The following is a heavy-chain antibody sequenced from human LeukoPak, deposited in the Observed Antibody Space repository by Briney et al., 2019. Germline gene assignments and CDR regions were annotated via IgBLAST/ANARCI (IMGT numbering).Heavy chain of an antibody. D-gene: IGHD4-23*01. Sequence: PGGSLRLSCVASGFTFFTHPMNWVRQAPGKGLEWVSYISISGSTMYYADSVRGRFTISRDNAKNSLYLQMNSLRAEDTAVYYCARDTVVPFDYWGQGTLVTVSS. CDR1: GFTFFTHP. CDR3: ARDTVVPFDY. CDR2: ISISGSTM. J-gene: IGHJ4*02. V-gene: IGHV3-48*04.